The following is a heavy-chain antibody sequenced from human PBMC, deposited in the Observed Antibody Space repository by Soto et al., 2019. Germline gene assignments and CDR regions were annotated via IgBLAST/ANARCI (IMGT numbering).Heavy chain of an antibody. J-gene: IGHJ2*01. CDR3: AREIGGAYWYFDI. CDR2: IFHSGST. D-gene: IGHD1-26*01. V-gene: IGHV4-4*02. CDR1: DGSINNNNY. Sequence: SETLSLTCTVSDGSINNNNYWTWVRQTPGKGLEWIANIFHSGSTNYNPSLRSRVTISLDKSKNQFSLSLSSVTAADTAVYFCAREIGGAYWYFDIWGRGXLVTVYS.